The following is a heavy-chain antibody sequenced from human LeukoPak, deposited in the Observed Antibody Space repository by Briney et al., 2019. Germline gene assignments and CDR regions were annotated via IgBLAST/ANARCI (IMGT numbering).Heavy chain of an antibody. CDR3: ARGLYYDILTGYYRHLTD. D-gene: IGHD3-9*01. CDR2: INPSGGST. J-gene: IGHJ4*02. Sequence: ASVKVSCKASGYTFTSYYMHWVRQAPGQGLEWMGIINPSGGSTSYAQKFQGRVTITADESTSTAYMELSSLRSEDTAVYYCARGLYYDILTGYYRHLTDWGQGTLVTVSS. V-gene: IGHV1-46*01. CDR1: GYTFTSYY.